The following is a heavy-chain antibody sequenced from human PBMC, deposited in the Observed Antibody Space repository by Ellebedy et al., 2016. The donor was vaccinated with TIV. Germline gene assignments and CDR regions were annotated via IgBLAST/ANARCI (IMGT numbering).Heavy chain of an antibody. V-gene: IGHV4-4*07. CDR3: ARYSAYNNGNYFDY. Sequence: MPSETLSLTCSVAGGAMKSYYWGWIRQPAGKGSEWIGRTYSTGSSNSNTSLKSRVTMAIDTSRNYFPLKLSSVTAADTAVYYWARYSAYNNGNYFDYWGQGTVVTVSS. CDR2: TYSTGSS. D-gene: IGHD1-26*01. J-gene: IGHJ4*02. CDR1: GGAMKSYY.